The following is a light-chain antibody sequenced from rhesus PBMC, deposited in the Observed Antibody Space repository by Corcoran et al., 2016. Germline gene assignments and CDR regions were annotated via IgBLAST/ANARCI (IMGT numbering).Light chain of an antibody. CDR1: QGISTY. J-gene: IGKJ2*01. CDR3: LQYNSDQYS. V-gene: IGKV1-43*02. Sequence: DIQMTQSPSSLSASVGDRVTITCRASQGISTYLNWYQQKPGKAPKRLIYAASRLESGVPSRFSGRGSGTYFTLTISSLQPEDFATYYCLQYNSDQYSFGQGTKVEIK. CDR2: AAS.